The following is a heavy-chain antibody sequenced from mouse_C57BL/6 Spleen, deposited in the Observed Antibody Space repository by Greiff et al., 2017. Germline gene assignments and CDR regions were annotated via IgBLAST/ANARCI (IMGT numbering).Heavy chain of an antibody. V-gene: IGHV1-52*01. CDR2: IDPSDSET. D-gene: IGHD1-1*01. Sequence: QVQLQQPGAELVRPGSSVKLSCKASGYTFTSYWMHWVKQRPIQGLEWIGNIDPSDSETHYNQKFKDKATLTVDKSSSTAYMQLSRLTSEDSAVYYRARSPYYYGSSWYFDVWGTGTTVTVS. CDR1: GYTFTSYW. J-gene: IGHJ1*03. CDR3: ARSPYYYGSSWYFDV.